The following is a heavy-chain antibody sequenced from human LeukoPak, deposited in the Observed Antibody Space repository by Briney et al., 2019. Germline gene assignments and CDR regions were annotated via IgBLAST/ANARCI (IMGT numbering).Heavy chain of an antibody. CDR2: ISGSGGST. CDR1: GFTFSSYS. V-gene: IGHV3-23*01. Sequence: GGSLRLSCAASGFTFSSYSMNWVRQAPGKGLEWVSAISGSGGSTYYADSVKGRFTISRDNSKNTLYLQMNSLRAEDTAVYYCAKSPEVHLSEAFDIWGQGTMVTVSS. CDR3: AKSPEVHLSEAFDI. D-gene: IGHD1-1*01. J-gene: IGHJ3*02.